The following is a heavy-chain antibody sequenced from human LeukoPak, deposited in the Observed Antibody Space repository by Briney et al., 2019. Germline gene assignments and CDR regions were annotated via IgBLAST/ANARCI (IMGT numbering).Heavy chain of an antibody. D-gene: IGHD2-15*01. V-gene: IGHV1-46*01. J-gene: IGHJ6*03. Sequence: SVKVSCKASGYTFTSYYMHWVRQAPGQGLEWMGLINSSGGSTSYAQKFQGRVTMTRDTSTSTVHMELSSLRSEDTAVYYCAIDGVGCSGGSCYPYDMDVWGKGTTVTVSS. CDR1: GYTFTSYY. CDR2: INSSGGST. CDR3: AIDGVGCSGGSCYPYDMDV.